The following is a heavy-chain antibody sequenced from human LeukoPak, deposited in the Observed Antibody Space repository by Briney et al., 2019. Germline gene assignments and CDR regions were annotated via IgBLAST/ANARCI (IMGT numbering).Heavy chain of an antibody. CDR3: VGKIESGAAHYFDY. V-gene: IGHV3-9*01. J-gene: IGHJ4*02. D-gene: IGHD5-12*01. CDR1: GFTFDDYA. CDR2: ISWNSDNI. Sequence: GGSLRLSCAASGFTFDDYAMHWVRQPPGKGLEWVSGISWNSDNIAFADFVKGRFTISRDNAKNSLYLQMNSLRAEDTALYFCVGKIESGAAHYFDYWGQGTLVTVSS.